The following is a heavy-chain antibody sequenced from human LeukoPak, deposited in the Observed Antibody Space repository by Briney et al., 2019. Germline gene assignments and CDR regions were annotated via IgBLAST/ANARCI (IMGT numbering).Heavy chain of an antibody. CDR3: ARGSGSGWSWGTNYLDY. Sequence: AGGSLTLSCAASGFTFSTYSINWVRQAPGKGLEWVSSISSGSTYIYYADSVKGRFTISRDNAKNSLSLQMNSLRADDTAVYYCARGSGSGWSWGTNYLDYWGQGSLVSLSS. J-gene: IGHJ4*02. CDR1: GFTFSTYS. D-gene: IGHD6-19*01. V-gene: IGHV3-21*01. CDR2: ISSGSTYI.